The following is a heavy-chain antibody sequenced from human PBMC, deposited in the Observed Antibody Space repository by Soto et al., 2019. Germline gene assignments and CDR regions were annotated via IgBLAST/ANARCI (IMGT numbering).Heavy chain of an antibody. D-gene: IGHD3-3*01. J-gene: IGHJ3*02. Sequence: QLHLVQSGAVVKKPGASVTVSCSASGYPVTAYYMHWVRQAPGRGLEWMGGINPATGGAKYTQTFPAKVTIARDTVKNTVFMEWDGPKSRETALFFSAGWGGVGVAGSAAFDMWGQGTLVTVSS. CDR3: AGWGGVGVAGSAAFDM. CDR1: GYPVTAYY. V-gene: IGHV1-2*02. CDR2: INPATGGA.